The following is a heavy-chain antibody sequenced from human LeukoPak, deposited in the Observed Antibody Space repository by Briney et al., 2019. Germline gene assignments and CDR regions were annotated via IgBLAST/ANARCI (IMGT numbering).Heavy chain of an antibody. CDR3: ARGFPDVGSLRDRRKKHYYYYGMDV. CDR2: IYTSGST. Sequence: KTSETLSLTCTVSGGSISSYYWSWIRQPAGKGLEWIGRIYTSGSTNYNPSLKSRVTMSVDTSKNQFSLKLSSVTAADTAVYYCARGFPDVGSLRDRRKKHYYYYGMDVWGQGTTVTVSS. CDR1: GGSISSYY. D-gene: IGHD1-26*01. J-gene: IGHJ6*02. V-gene: IGHV4-4*07.